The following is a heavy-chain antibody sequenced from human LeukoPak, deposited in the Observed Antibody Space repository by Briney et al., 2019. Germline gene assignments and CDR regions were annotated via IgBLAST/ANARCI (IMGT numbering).Heavy chain of an antibody. V-gene: IGHV1-69*13. D-gene: IGHD2-2*01. CDR3: AREGYCSTTGCHDAY. CDR1: GYTFTTYG. J-gene: IGHJ4*02. CDR2: IIPIFGTP. Sequence: ASVKVSCKTSGYTFTTYGITWVRQAPGQGLEWMGRIIPIFGTPNYAQKFQGRVTITADESTNTAYMELSSLRSEDTAVYYCAREGYCSTTGCHDAYWGQGTLVTVSS.